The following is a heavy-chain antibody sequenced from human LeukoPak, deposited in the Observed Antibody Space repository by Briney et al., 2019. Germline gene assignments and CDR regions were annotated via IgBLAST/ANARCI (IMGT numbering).Heavy chain of an antibody. CDR2: IHPSAGNP. V-gene: IGHV7-4-1*02. D-gene: IGHD3-16*02. J-gene: IGHJ4*02. CDR3: ARAFQSLGGLSLPDY. CDR1: GYTFTNYA. Sequence: ASVKVSCKASGYTFTNYAMNWVRQAPGQGLEWMGWIHPSAGNPAYAQGFTGRFVFSLDTSVSTTYLQITSLKAEDTAVYFCARAFQSLGGLSLPDYWGQGTLVTVSS.